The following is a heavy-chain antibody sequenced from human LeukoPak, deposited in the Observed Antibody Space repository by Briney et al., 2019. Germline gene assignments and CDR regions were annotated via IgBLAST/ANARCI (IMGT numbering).Heavy chain of an antibody. J-gene: IGHJ3*01. CDR1: GYTFTSYY. CDR3: ARGGRWLQLLAS. Sequence: ASVKVSCKASGYTFTSYYMHWVRQAPGQGLEWMGIINPSGGSTIYAQTSQGRVTMTRDRSTSTVYMELSSLRSEDTAVYYCARGGRWLQLLASWGQGTMVTVSA. CDR2: INPSGGST. D-gene: IGHD5-24*01. V-gene: IGHV1-46*01.